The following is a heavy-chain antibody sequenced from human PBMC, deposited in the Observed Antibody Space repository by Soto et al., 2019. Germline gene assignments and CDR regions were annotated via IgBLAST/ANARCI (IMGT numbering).Heavy chain of an antibody. Sequence: QVQLVQSGAEVKKPGASVKVSCKASGYTFTSSGISWVRQAPGQGLEWMGCISAYNGNTNYAQKLQGRGTMTTDTTTSKAYMELRTLRSDDTAVYYCARDPGFRSDYWGQGTLVTVSS. CDR3: ARDPGFRSDY. V-gene: IGHV1-18*01. CDR1: GYTFTSSG. CDR2: ISAYNGNT. J-gene: IGHJ4*02. D-gene: IGHD3-9*01.